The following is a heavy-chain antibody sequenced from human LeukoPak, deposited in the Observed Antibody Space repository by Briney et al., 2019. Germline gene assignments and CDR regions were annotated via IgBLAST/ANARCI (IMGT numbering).Heavy chain of an antibody. CDR2: ISGSGGST. CDR3: AKDRGAYSGYDFFDY. J-gene: IGHJ4*02. V-gene: IGHV3-23*01. Sequence: GGSLRLSCAPSGFTLTSYARGWARQPPGRGLEWVSAISGSGGSTYYADSVKGRFTISRDNSKNTLYLQMNSLRAEDTAVYYCAKDRGAYSGYDFFDYWGQGTLVTVSS. CDR1: GFTLTSYA. D-gene: IGHD5-12*01.